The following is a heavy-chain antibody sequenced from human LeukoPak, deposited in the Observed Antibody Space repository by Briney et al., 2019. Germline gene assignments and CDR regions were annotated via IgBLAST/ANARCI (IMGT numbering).Heavy chain of an antibody. CDR1: GLTFSSYA. Sequence: PGGSLRLSCAASGLTFSSYAMSWVRQAPGKGLEWVSAISGSGGSTYYADSVKGRFTISRDNSKNTLYLQMNSLRAEDTAVYYCARCSGGSCYSAGLDYWGQGTLVTVSS. CDR3: ARCSGGSCYSAGLDY. D-gene: IGHD2-15*01. J-gene: IGHJ4*02. V-gene: IGHV3-23*01. CDR2: ISGSGGST.